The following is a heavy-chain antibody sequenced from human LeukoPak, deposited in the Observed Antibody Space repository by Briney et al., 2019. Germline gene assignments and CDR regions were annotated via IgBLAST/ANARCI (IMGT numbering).Heavy chain of an antibody. CDR2: IYYTERT. Sequence: SETLSLTCTISGGSISSYYWTWIRQSPGKGLEWIGYIYYTERTNYNPSLKSRATISADTSNNQFSLKLSSVTAADTAVYYCARAPEGSRYVPTAGDMDVWGQGTTVTVSS. V-gene: IGHV4-59*01. CDR1: GGSISSYY. D-gene: IGHD5-12*01. CDR3: ARAPEGSRYVPTAGDMDV. J-gene: IGHJ6*02.